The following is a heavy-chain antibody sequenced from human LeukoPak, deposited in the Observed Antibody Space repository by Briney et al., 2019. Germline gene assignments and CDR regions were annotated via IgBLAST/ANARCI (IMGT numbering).Heavy chain of an antibody. CDR3: ARHRGGWNYFDY. D-gene: IGHD5-24*01. CDR2: IYSGGST. Sequence: GGSLRLSCAASGFTVSSNYMSWVRQAPGKGLEWVSVIYSGGSTDYADSVKGRFTISRDNSKNTLYLQMNSLRAEDTAVYYCARHRGGWNYFDYWGQGTLVTVSS. J-gene: IGHJ4*02. V-gene: IGHV3-53*01. CDR1: GFTVSSNY.